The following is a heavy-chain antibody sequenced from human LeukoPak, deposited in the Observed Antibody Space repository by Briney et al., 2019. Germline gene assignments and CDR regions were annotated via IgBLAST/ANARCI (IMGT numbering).Heavy chain of an antibody. CDR1: GFPFSSYW. J-gene: IGHJ4*02. Sequence: PGGSLRLSCVASGFPFSSYWMTWVRQAPGKGLEWVANIKQDGSKKSYVDSVKGRFTTSRDNAKNSLYLQMNSLRAEDTAVYYCAREPRGYSYGLWGRGTLVTVSS. V-gene: IGHV3-7*01. D-gene: IGHD5-18*01. CDR3: AREPRGYSYGL. CDR2: IKQDGSKK.